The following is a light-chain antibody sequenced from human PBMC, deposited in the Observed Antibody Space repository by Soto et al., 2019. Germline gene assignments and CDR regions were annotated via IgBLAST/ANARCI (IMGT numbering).Light chain of an antibody. CDR2: DAF. V-gene: IGKV3-11*01. J-gene: IGKJ4*01. CDR3: QQRNSTPLT. CDR1: QSIGSY. Sequence: EILLTQSPSTLSSSPGERATLSCRASQSIGSYFAWYQQKPGKAPKLLIYDAFSLATGIPARFSGSGSGTDFTLTISSLQPEDFAIYYCQQRNSTPLTFGRGTKLEIK.